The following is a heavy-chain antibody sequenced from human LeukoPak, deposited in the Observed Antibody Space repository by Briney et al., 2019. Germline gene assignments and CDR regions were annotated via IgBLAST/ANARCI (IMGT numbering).Heavy chain of an antibody. CDR3: ARGDGYNYPFDS. V-gene: IGHV4-59*01. Sequence: SATLSLTCAVYGGSFSGYYWSWIRQPPGKGLEWIGNVYFTGSTKNNPSLTSRVTISIDTSRNQFSLKLSSVTAADTAVYYCARGDGYNYPFDSWGQGTLVTVSS. D-gene: IGHD5-24*01. CDR1: GGSFSGYY. CDR2: VYFTGST. J-gene: IGHJ4*02.